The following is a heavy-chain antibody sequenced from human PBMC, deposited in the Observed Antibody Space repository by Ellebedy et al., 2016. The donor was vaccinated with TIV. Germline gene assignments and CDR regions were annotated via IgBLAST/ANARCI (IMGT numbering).Heavy chain of an antibody. CDR2: ISGSSITL. V-gene: IGHV3-48*04. CDR1: GFTFTPYA. D-gene: IGHD7-27*01. CDR3: ARDMAWGNERVNDAFDI. Sequence: GESLKISCTASGFTFTPYAMNWVRQAPGKGLEWISYISGSSITLHYSDSVKGRFTISRDNAKNSLYLQMNGLRADDTAVYFCARDMAWGNERVNDAFDIWGHGTVVTVSS. J-gene: IGHJ3*02.